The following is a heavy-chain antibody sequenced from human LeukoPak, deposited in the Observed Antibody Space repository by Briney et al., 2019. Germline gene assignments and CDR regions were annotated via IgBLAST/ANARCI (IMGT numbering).Heavy chain of an antibody. CDR1: GGSFSSYA. J-gene: IGHJ4*02. Sequence: ASVKVSCKASGGSFSSYAISWVRQAPGQGLEWMGGIIPILGTVNYVQKFQGRVTMTTDTSTSTAYMELRSLRSDDTAVYYCARESDGSGSPYYFDYWGQGTLVTVSS. D-gene: IGHD3-10*01. CDR3: ARESDGSGSPYYFDY. CDR2: IIPILGTV. V-gene: IGHV1-69*10.